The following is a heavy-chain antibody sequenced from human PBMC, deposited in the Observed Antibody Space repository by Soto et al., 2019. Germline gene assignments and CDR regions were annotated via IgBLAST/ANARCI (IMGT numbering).Heavy chain of an antibody. V-gene: IGHV3-7*01. CDR2: IKYDGSEK. CDR3: AKVTGYCSSSSCRRDYYYYYGMDV. Sequence: GGSLRLSCAASGFTFSASWMSWVRQAPGRGLEWVANIKYDGSEKYYADSVKGRFSISRDNSKNTLYLQMNSLRAEDTAVYYCAKVTGYCSSSSCRRDYYYYYGMDVWGQGTTVTVSS. D-gene: IGHD2-2*01. CDR1: GFTFSASW. J-gene: IGHJ6*02.